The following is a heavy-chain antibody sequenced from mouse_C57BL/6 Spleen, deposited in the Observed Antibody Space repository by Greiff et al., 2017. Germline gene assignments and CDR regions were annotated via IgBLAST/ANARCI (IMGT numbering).Heavy chain of an antibody. J-gene: IGHJ3*01. Sequence: VQLQQSGPELVKPGASVKISCKASGYTFTDYYMNWVKQSHGKSLEWIGDINPNNGGTSYNQKFKGKATLTVDKSSSTAYMELRSLTSEDSAVYYCARMVYSNSWFAYWGQGTLVTVYA. CDR2: INPNNGGT. CDR1: GYTFTDYY. D-gene: IGHD2-5*01. CDR3: ARMVYSNSWFAY. V-gene: IGHV1-26*01.